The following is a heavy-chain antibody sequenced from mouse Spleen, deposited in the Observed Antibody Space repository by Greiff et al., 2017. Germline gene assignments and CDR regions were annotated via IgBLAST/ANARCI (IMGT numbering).Heavy chain of an antibody. D-gene: IGHD2-1*01. CDR1: GYAFSSSW. CDR3: AYYGNYFPWFAY. V-gene: IGHV1-82*01. Sequence: QVQLQQSGPELVKPGASVKISCKASGYAFSSSWMNWVKQRPGKGLEWIGRIYPGDGDTNYNGKFKGKATLTADKSSSTAYMQLSSLTSEDSAVYFCAYYGNYFPWFAYWGQGTLVTVSA. J-gene: IGHJ3*01. CDR2: IYPGDGDT.